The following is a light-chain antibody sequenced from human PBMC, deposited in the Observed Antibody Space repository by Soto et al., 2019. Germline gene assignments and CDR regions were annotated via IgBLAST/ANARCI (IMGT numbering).Light chain of an antibody. CDR1: QSISSY. J-gene: IGKJ1*01. V-gene: IGKV1-9*01. Sequence: DIQMTQSPSSLSASVGERVTITCRASQSISSYLNWYQQKPGKAPKLLIYSASTLQSGVPSRFSGSGSGTEFTLTISSLQPEDFATYYCQQFNTYPRTFGQGTKVDIK. CDR2: SAS. CDR3: QQFNTYPRT.